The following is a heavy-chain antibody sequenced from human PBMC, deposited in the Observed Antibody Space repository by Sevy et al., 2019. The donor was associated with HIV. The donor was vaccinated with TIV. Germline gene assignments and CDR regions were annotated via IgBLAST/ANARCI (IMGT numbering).Heavy chain of an antibody. CDR2: ISGSGTST. CDR1: GFSFSTYA. J-gene: IGHJ4*02. Sequence: GGSLRLSCAASGFSFSTYAMTWVRQAPGKGLEWVSGISGSGTSTNYTDSVKGRFTISRDNSKNTVYLQMNNLRAEDTAVYYCVKVSIFGVGGFYDYWGQGTLVTVSS. V-gene: IGHV3-23*01. D-gene: IGHD3-3*01. CDR3: VKVSIFGVGGFYDY.